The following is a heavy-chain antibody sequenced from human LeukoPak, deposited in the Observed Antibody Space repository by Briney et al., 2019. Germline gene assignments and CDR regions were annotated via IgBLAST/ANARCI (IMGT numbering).Heavy chain of an antibody. V-gene: IGHV4-34*01. J-gene: IGHJ6*02. CDR2: IYYSGAT. Sequence: PSETLSLTCAVYGGSFSGYYWSWIRQPPGKGLEWIRSIYYSGATSYTPSLKSRVTISVDTSKNHFSLRLSSLTAADTAVYYCAGYFYYGMDVWGQGTTVTVSS. CDR1: GGSFSGYY. CDR3: AGYFYYGMDV.